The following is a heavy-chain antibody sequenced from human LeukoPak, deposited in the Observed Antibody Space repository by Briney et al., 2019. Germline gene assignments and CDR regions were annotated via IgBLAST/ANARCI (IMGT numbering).Heavy chain of an antibody. J-gene: IGHJ4*02. CDR3: ARAPVGYCSGGTCKRYFDY. Sequence: PSETLSLTCTVSGGSIGSSPYYWVWIRQPPGKGLEYIGYISYSGRTPYNPSLMSRVTMSVDTSKNQFSLKLSSVTAADTALYYCARAPVGYCSGGTCKRYFDYWGQGTLVTVSS. CDR1: GGSIGSSPYY. V-gene: IGHV4-30-4*08. CDR2: ISYSGRT. D-gene: IGHD2-15*01.